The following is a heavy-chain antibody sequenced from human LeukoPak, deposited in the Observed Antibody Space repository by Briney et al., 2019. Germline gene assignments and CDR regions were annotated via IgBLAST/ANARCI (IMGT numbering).Heavy chain of an antibody. CDR1: GYSFRNYW. Sequence: GESLKISCEASGYSFRNYWIAWVRQMPGKGPECMGLIYPADSDTRYSPSFQGQVTISADKSISTAYLQWSSLKASDTAMYYCARHSVAFDIWGQGTMVTVSS. CDR2: IYPADSDT. V-gene: IGHV5-51*01. CDR3: ARHSVAFDI. J-gene: IGHJ3*02.